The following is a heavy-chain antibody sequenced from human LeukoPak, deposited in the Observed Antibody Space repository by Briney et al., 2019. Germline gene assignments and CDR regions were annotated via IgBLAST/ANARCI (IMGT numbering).Heavy chain of an antibody. CDR3: ARGGVGATTNYYYYMDV. CDR2: INHSGST. Sequence: PSETLSLTCAVYGGSFSGYYWSWIRQPPGKGLEWIGEINHSGSTNYNPSLKSRVTIPVDTSKNQFSLKLSSVTAADTAVYYCARGGVGATTNYYYYMDVWGKGTTVTVSS. D-gene: IGHD1-26*01. CDR1: GGSFSGYY. J-gene: IGHJ6*03. V-gene: IGHV4-34*01.